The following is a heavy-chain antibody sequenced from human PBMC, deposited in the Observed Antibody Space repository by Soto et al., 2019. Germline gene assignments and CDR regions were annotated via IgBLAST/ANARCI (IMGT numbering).Heavy chain of an antibody. D-gene: IGHD6-13*01. CDR3: AREGMPDSSWFSSYYYGMDV. CDR1: GFTFSSYG. V-gene: IGHV3-33*01. J-gene: IGHJ6*02. CDR2: IWYDGSNK. Sequence: QVQLVESGGGVVQPGRSLRLSCAASGFTFSSYGMHWVRQAPGKGLEWVAVIWYDGSNKYYADSVKGRFTISRDNSKNALYRQMNSLRAEDTAVYYCAREGMPDSSWFSSYYYGMDVWVQGTTVTVSS.